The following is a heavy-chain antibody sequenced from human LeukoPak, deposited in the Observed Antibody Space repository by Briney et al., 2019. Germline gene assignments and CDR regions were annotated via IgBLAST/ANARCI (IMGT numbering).Heavy chain of an antibody. D-gene: IGHD2-21*01. J-gene: IGHJ1*01. CDR1: GGSFSGYY. CDR2: INHSGST. Sequence: PSETLSLTCAVYGGSFSGYYWSWIRQPPGKGLEWIGEINHSGSTNYNPPLKSRVTISVDTSKNQFSLKLSSVTAADTAVYYCARVSPYCGGDCYIQHWGQGTLVTVSS. V-gene: IGHV4-34*01. CDR3: ARVSPYCGGDCYIQH.